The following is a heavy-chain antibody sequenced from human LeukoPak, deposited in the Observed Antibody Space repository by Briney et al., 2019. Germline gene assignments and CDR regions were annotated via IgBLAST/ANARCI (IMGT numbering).Heavy chain of an antibody. CDR1: GGSISSYY. CDR3: AREGFGDESWFDP. Sequence: SETLSLTCTVSGGSISSYYWGWIRQPPGKGLEWIGNIHHSGSVYYNPSLKSRVTISVDTSKNQFSLKLSSVTAADTAVYYCAREGFGDESWFDPWGQGTLVTVSS. D-gene: IGHD3-10*01. J-gene: IGHJ5*02. CDR2: IHHSGSV. V-gene: IGHV4-59*12.